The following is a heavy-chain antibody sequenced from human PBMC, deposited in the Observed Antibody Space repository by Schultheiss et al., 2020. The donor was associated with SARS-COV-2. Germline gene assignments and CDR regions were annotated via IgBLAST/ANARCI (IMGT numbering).Heavy chain of an antibody. CDR2: ISSSSSYI. CDR3: ARDLSGGGDAFDI. D-gene: IGHD2/OR15-2a*01. J-gene: IGHJ3*02. V-gene: IGHV3-21*01. Sequence: GGSLRLSCAASGFTFSSYSMNWVRQAPGKGLEWVSSISSSSSYIYYADSVKGRFTISRDNSKNTLYLQMNSLRAEDTAVYYCARDLSGGGDAFDIWGQGTMVTVSS. CDR1: GFTFSSYS.